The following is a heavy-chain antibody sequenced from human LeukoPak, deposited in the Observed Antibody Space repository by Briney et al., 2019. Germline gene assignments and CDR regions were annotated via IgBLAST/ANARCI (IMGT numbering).Heavy chain of an antibody. J-gene: IGHJ4*02. V-gene: IGHV3-23*01. D-gene: IGHD2-2*02. CDR1: GFTFSSYA. Sequence: GGSLRLSCAASGFTFSSYAMSWVRQAPGKGLEWVSAISGSGGSTYYADSVKGRFTISRDNAKNSLYLQMNSLRAEDTAVYYCARGIVPAAILNYWGQGTLVTLSS. CDR2: ISGSGGST. CDR3: ARGIVPAAILNY.